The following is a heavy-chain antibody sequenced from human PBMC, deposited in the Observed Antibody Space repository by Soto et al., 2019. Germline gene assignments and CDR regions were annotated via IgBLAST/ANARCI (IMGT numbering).Heavy chain of an antibody. V-gene: IGHV3-23*01. Sequence: EVQLLESGGGLVQPGGSLRLSCAASGFSFSSYAMVWGRQAPGKGLEWVSVIRARGGGSFFADSAKGRFISSSDNSKNVLSLKMNSLRAEDTAIYFCATGSIEYSASVDNWGQGTLVLVSS. CDR2: IRARGGGS. CDR1: GFSFSSYA. J-gene: IGHJ4*02. D-gene: IGHD5-12*01. CDR3: ATGSIEYSASVDN.